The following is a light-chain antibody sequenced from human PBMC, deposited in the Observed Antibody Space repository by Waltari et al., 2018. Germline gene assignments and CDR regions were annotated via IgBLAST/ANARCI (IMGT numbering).Light chain of an antibody. V-gene: IGKV3-20*01. Sequence: EIVLTQSPGTLSLSPGERATLSCRASQSVSSNYLAWYQQRPGQAPRLLIHGSSSRATGIPDRFSGGGSGTDFTLTISRLEPEDFAVYYCQQYGRSWNTFGQGTKLEIK. CDR2: GSS. CDR3: QQYGRSWNT. J-gene: IGKJ2*01. CDR1: QSVSSNY.